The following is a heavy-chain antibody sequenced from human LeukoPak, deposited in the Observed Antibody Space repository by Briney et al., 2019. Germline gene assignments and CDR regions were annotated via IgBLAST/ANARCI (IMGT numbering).Heavy chain of an antibody. Sequence: GGSLRLSCAASGFTFSSYGMQWVRQAPGKGLEWVAVISYDGSNKYYADSVKGRFTISRDNSKNTLDLLMNSLRTEDTAVYYCGRVSTASPGAFDYWGKGTLVTVSS. J-gene: IGHJ4*02. CDR2: ISYDGSNK. D-gene: IGHD2/OR15-2a*01. CDR3: GRVSTASPGAFDY. CDR1: GFTFSSYG. V-gene: IGHV3-30*03.